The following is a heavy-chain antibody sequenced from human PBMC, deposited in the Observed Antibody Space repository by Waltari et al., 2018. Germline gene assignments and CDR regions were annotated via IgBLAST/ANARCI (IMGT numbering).Heavy chain of an antibody. J-gene: IGHJ4*02. V-gene: IGHV4-34*01. CDR2: IDHSGST. CDR3: ARGRQNDY. Sequence: QVQLQQWGAGLLKPSETLSLTCAAYGGPFSGYFWSWIRQPPGKGLEWIGDIDHSGSTNYNPSLRSRVILSVDTSKNQFSLKLTSMTAADTALYYCARGRQNDYWGQGTLVTVSP. CDR1: GGPFSGYF.